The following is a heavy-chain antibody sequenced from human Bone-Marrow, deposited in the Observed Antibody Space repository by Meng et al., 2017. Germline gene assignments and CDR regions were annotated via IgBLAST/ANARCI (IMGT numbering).Heavy chain of an antibody. D-gene: IGHD4-17*01. CDR3: ARYSTSKNEDYGDYADY. V-gene: IGHV4-34*01. CDR2: INHSGST. J-gene: IGHJ4*02. Sequence: SETLSLTCAAYGGSFSGYYWSWIRQPPGKGLEWIGEINHSGSTNYNPSLKSRVTISVDTSKNQFSLKLSSVTAADTAVYYCARYSTSKNEDYGDYADYWGQGTLVTVSS. CDR1: GGSFSGYY.